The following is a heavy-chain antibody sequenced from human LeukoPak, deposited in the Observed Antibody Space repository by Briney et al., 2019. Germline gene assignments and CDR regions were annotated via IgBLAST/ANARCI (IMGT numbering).Heavy chain of an antibody. Sequence: PSETLSLTCTVSGGSISSGSYYWSWIRQPAGKGLEWIGRIYTSGSTNYNPSLKSRVTISVDTSKNQFSLKLSSVTAADTAGYYCAREGQYYGSGILNNWFDPWGQGTLVTVSS. CDR2: IYTSGST. D-gene: IGHD3-10*01. CDR3: AREGQYYGSGILNNWFDP. V-gene: IGHV4-61*02. J-gene: IGHJ5*02. CDR1: GGSISSGSYY.